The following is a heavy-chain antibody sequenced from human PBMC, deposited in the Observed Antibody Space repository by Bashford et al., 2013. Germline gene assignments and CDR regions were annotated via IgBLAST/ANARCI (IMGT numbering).Heavy chain of an antibody. CDR3: ARGVVGNNAYYFDH. Sequence: GGPLRLSCAASGFTFSSYAMHWVRQAPGKGLEWVAVISYDGSNKYYADSVKGRFTISRDNSKNTLYLQMNSLRSEDTAVYYCARGVVGNNAYYFDHWGQGTLVTVSS. V-gene: IGHV3-30-3*01. J-gene: IGHJ4*02. D-gene: IGHD2-15*01. CDR2: ISYDGSNK. CDR1: GFTFSSYA.